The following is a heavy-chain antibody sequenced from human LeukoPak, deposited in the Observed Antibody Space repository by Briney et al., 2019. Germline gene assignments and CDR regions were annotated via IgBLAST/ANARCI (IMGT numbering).Heavy chain of an antibody. V-gene: IGHV4-34*01. Sequence: GSLRLSCAASGFTFSSYAMSWVRQAPGKGLGWIGEINHSGSTNYNPSLKSRVTISIDTSKNQFSLRLSSVTAADTAIYYCARDGPEVIYDILTDYSHYMDVWGKGTTVTASS. D-gene: IGHD3-9*01. CDR2: INHSGST. CDR3: ARDGPEVIYDILTDYSHYMDV. CDR1: GFTFSSYA. J-gene: IGHJ6*03.